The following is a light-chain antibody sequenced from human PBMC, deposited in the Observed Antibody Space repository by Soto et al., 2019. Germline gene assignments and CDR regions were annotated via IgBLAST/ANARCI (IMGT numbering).Light chain of an antibody. J-gene: IGLJ2*01. CDR2: EVS. Sequence: QSALTQPAFVSESLGQSITISCTGTNSDIGGYDFVSWYQQHPGTTPKLIIYEVSRRPSGVSNRFSGSRSGNTASLTISELQAEDEAHYYCSSHRSSDTSVVFGGGTKLTVL. CDR3: SSHRSSDTSVV. V-gene: IGLV2-14*01. CDR1: NSDIGGYDF.